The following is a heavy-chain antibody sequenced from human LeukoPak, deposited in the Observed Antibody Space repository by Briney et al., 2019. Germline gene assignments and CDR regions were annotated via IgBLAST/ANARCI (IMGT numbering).Heavy chain of an antibody. CDR1: GFTFSSYS. CDR3: ARDRDGYNAFDY. D-gene: IGHD5-24*01. J-gene: IGHJ4*02. V-gene: IGHV3-21*01. CDR2: ISSSSSYI. Sequence: SGGSLRLSCAASGFTFSSYSMNWVRQAPGKGLEWVSSISSSSSYIYYADSVKGRFTISRHNAKNSLYLQMNSLRAEDTAVYYCARDRDGYNAFDYWGQGTLVTVSS.